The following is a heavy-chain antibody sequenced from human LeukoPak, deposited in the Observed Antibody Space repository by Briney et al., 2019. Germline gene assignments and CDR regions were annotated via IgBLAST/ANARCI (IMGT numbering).Heavy chain of an antibody. J-gene: IGHJ4*02. CDR2: IPYDGSNK. Sequence: PGGSLRLSCAASGFTFSSYGMHWVRQAPGKGLEWVAVIPYDGSNKYYADSVRGRFTISRDKSKNTLYLQMNSLRAEDTAVYSCAKDKDYYGSGTYFDYWGQGTLVTVSS. D-gene: IGHD3-10*01. V-gene: IGHV3-30*18. CDR1: GFTFSSYG. CDR3: AKDKDYYGSGTYFDY.